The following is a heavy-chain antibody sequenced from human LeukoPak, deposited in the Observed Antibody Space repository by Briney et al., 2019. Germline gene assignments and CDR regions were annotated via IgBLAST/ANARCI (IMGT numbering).Heavy chain of an antibody. Sequence: PSETLSLTCTVSGGSISSYYWSWIRQPPGKGLEWIGYIYYSGSTNYNPSLKSRVTISVDTSKNQFSLKLSSVTAADTAVYYCARLSRVRVVVITVGYYYYYMDVWGKGTTVTVSS. CDR3: ARLSRVRVVVITVGYYYYYMDV. J-gene: IGHJ6*03. V-gene: IGHV4-59*12. D-gene: IGHD3-22*01. CDR2: IYYSGST. CDR1: GGSISSYY.